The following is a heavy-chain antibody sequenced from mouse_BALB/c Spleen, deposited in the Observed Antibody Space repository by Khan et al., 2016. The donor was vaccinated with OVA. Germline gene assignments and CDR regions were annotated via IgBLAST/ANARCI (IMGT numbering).Heavy chain of an antibody. V-gene: IGHV1-54*01. D-gene: IGHD3-2*02. Sequence: QVQLQQSGAELVRPGTSVKVSCKASGYAFSNYLIEWLKQRPGQGLEWIGVINPGSGGTKYNEKLKDKATLTADTSSSTAYMQLSSLTSDDSAVYFCSRSGYGFGAYWGPGTLVTVSA. J-gene: IGHJ3*01. CDR1: GYAFSNYL. CDR3: SRSGYGFGAY. CDR2: INPGSGGT.